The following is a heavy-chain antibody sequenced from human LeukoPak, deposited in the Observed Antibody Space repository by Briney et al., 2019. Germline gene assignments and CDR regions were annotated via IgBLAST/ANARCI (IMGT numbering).Heavy chain of an antibody. CDR1: GYTFTSYA. V-gene: IGHV7-4-1*02. J-gene: IGHJ4*02. D-gene: IGHD6-6*01. CDR2: INTNTGNP. CDR3: ARDKYSSSSVVVDY. Sequence: GASVKVSCKASGYTFTSYAMNWVRQAPGQGLEWMGWINTNTGNPTYAQGFTGRFVFSLGTSVSTAYLQISSLKAEDTAVYYCARDKYSSSSVVVDYWGQGTLVTVSS.